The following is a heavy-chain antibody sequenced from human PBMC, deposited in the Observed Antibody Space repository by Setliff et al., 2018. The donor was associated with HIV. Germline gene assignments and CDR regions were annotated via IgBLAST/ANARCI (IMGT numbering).Heavy chain of an antibody. CDR1: GGSISSSSYY. CDR3: ARGGLGVVGAIDY. V-gene: IGHV4-39*01. Sequence: LSLTCTVSGGSISSSSYYWGWIRQPPGKGLEWIGNIYYSGSTYYDPSLKSRVTISVDTSENQFSLNLSSVTAADTAVYYCARGGLGVVGAIDYWSQGTLVTVSS. D-gene: IGHD2-15*01. J-gene: IGHJ4*02. CDR2: IYYSGST.